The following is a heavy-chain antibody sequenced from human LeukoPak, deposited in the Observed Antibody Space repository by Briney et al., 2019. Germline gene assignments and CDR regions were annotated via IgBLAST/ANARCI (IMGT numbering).Heavy chain of an antibody. CDR3: ARGGSSSWYSFDY. V-gene: IGHV3-23*01. J-gene: IGHJ4*02. CDR2: ISGSGGST. D-gene: IGHD6-13*01. CDR1: GFTFSSYA. Sequence: GGSLRLSCAASGFTFSSYAMSWVRQAPGKGLEWVSAISGSGGSTYYADSVKGRFTISRDNSKNTLYLQMNSLRAEDTAVYYCARGGSSSWYSFDYWGQGTLVTVSS.